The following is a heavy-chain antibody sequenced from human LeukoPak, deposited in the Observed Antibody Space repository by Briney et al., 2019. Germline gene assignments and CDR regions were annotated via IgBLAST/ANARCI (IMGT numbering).Heavy chain of an antibody. Sequence: GGSLRLSCAASGFTFSSYAMSWVRQAPGKGLEWVSAISGSGGSTYYADSVKGRFTISRDNSKNTLYLQMNSLRAEDTDVYYCARGYYDILTGYPPGYYYGMDVWGQGTTVTVSS. CDR1: GFTFSSYA. J-gene: IGHJ6*02. CDR3: ARGYYDILTGYPPGYYYGMDV. D-gene: IGHD3-9*01. V-gene: IGHV3-23*01. CDR2: ISGSGGST.